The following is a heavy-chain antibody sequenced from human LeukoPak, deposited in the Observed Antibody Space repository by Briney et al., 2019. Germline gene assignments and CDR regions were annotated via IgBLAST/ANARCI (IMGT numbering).Heavy chain of an antibody. Sequence: VKVSCKASGGTFSSYAISWVRQAPGQGLEWMGGIIPIFGTANYAQKFQGRVTITADESTSTAYMELSSLRSEDTAVCYCARDRYYGSGSYYNGEAYYYYGMDVWGQGTTVTVSS. CDR1: GGTFSSYA. J-gene: IGHJ6*02. CDR3: ARDRYYGSGSYYNGEAYYYYGMDV. V-gene: IGHV1-69*13. CDR2: IIPIFGTA. D-gene: IGHD3-10*01.